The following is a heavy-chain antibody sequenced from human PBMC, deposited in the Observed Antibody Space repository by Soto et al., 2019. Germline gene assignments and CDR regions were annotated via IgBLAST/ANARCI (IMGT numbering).Heavy chain of an antibody. CDR3: ARLEGLATISYYFDY. J-gene: IGHJ4*02. CDR2: IYYRGNT. D-gene: IGHD3-9*01. Sequence: QLQLQESGPGLVKPSETLSLTCSVSGDSINSDNYYWGWIRQPPGKGLEWIGSIYYRGNTYYNPSLKARATIALAKSTSQFSLKLNSVPAADSAVYFCARLEGLATISYYFDYWGQGTLVTVSS. V-gene: IGHV4-39*01. CDR1: GDSINSDNYY.